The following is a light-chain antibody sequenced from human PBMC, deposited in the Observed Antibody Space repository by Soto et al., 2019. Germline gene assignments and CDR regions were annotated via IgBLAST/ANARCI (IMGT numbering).Light chain of an antibody. CDR3: QQYGSSLI. J-gene: IGKJ5*01. CDR2: DAS. CDR1: QSINKW. V-gene: IGKV1-5*01. Sequence: DIHLTQSPATLSASVGDRVTISCRASQSINKWLAWYQHKPGKGPKLLIYDASHLETGVPSRFSGSGSGTDFTLSISSLQPEDFAVYYCQQYGSSLIFGQGTRLEIK.